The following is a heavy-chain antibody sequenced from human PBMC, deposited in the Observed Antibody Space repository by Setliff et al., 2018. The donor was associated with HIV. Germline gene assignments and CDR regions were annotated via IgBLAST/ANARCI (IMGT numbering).Heavy chain of an antibody. CDR1: GFTFTTYA. CDR2: ISSSGSTI. J-gene: IGHJ6*02. D-gene: IGHD1-26*01. CDR3: AKPLTQWGVSPYHYAVDV. V-gene: IGHV3-48*03. Sequence: PGGSLRLSCAASGFTFTTYAMHWVRQAPGKGLEWVSYISSSGSTIYYADSVKGRFTISRDNAKNSLYLQMNSLRAEDTAVYYCAKPLTQWGVSPYHYAVDVWGQGTTVTVS.